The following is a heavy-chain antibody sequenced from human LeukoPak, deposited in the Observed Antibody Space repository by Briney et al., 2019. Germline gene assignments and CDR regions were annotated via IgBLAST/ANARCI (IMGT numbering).Heavy chain of an antibody. Sequence: SVKVSCKASGGTFSSYAISWVRQAPGQGLEWMGGMIPIFGTANYAQKFQGRVTITTDESTSTAYMELSSLRSEDTAVYYCARGPVVTNWFDPWGQGTLVTVSS. V-gene: IGHV1-69*05. D-gene: IGHD5-12*01. J-gene: IGHJ5*02. CDR1: GGTFSSYA. CDR2: MIPIFGTA. CDR3: ARGPVVTNWFDP.